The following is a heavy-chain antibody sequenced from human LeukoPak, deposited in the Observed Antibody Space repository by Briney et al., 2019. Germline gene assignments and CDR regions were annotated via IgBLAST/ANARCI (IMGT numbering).Heavy chain of an antibody. D-gene: IGHD3-9*01. CDR3: ARRYYDILTGYYEIYYFDY. Sequence: GGSLRLSCAASGFTFSSYSMNWVRQAPGKGLEWVSSISSSSSYIYYADSVKGRFTISRDNAKNSLYLQMNSLRAEDTAVYYCARRYYDILTGYYEIYYFDYWGQGTLVTVSS. J-gene: IGHJ4*02. CDR2: ISSSSSYI. V-gene: IGHV3-21*01. CDR1: GFTFSSYS.